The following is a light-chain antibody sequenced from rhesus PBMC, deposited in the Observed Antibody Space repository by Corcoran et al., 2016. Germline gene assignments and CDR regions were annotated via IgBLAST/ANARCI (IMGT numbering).Light chain of an antibody. CDR1: ENVNNY. J-gene: IGKJ2*01. V-gene: IGKV1-74*01. CDR2: KAS. Sequence: DIQMTQSPYSLSASVGDRVTITCRTSENVNNYLNWYQQKPGKAPNLLIYKASTLQSGVPSRFSGSGSGTDYTFNISSLQSGDVATYYCQQNYGTPYSFGQGTKVEIK. CDR3: QQNYGTPYS.